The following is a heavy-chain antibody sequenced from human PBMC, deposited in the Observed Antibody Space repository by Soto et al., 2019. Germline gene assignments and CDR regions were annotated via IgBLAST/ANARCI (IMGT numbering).Heavy chain of an antibody. CDR1: GYSFTSYW. J-gene: IGHJ5*02. CDR2: IYPGDSDT. Sequence: GESLKISCKGSGYSFTSYWIGWVRQMPGKGLEWMGIIYPGDSDTRYSPSFQGQVTISADKSISTAYLQWSSLKASDTAMYYCARLVSCSGGSCYEGEYNWFDPWGQGTLVTVSS. V-gene: IGHV5-51*01. CDR3: ARLVSCSGGSCYEGEYNWFDP. D-gene: IGHD2-15*01.